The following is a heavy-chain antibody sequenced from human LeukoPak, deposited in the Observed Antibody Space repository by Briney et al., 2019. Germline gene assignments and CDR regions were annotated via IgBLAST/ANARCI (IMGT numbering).Heavy chain of an antibody. CDR1: GGSISSGGYY. V-gene: IGHV4-31*03. CDR3: AREFRTFDVFDH. CDR2: IYYSGST. D-gene: IGHD3-9*01. Sequence: SQTLSLTCTVSGGSISSGGYYWSWIRQHPGKGLEWIGYIYYSGSTYYNPSLKSRVTISVDTSKNQFSLKLSSVTAADTAVYYCAREFRTFDVFDHWGQGTLVTVSS. J-gene: IGHJ5*02.